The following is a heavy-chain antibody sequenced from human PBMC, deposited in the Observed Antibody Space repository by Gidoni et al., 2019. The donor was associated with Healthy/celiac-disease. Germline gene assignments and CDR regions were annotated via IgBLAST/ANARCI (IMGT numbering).Heavy chain of an antibody. CDR3: ARDNYDFGEEYYYYGMDV. Sequence: QVQLVESGGGVIQPGRSLRLSCPASGFTFSRSGMHWVRQAPGKGRGWVAVIWYDGSNKYYADSVKGRFTISRDNSKNTLYLQMNSLRAEDTAVYYCARDNYDFGEEYYYYGMDVWGQGTTVTVSS. D-gene: IGHD3-3*01. V-gene: IGHV3-33*08. J-gene: IGHJ6*02. CDR2: IWYDGSNK. CDR1: GFTFSRSG.